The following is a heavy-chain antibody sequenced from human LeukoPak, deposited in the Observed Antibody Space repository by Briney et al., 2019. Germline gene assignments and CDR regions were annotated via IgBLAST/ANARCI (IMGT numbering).Heavy chain of an antibody. CDR1: GFTFSTSA. J-gene: IGHJ3*02. Sequence: GGSLRLSCAASGFTFSTSAMNWVRQAPGKGLEWVSSINQGATHIYYADSVRGRFTISRDNSKNTLYLQMNSLRAEDTAVYYCARPADRGAFDIWGQGTMVTVSS. CDR3: ARPADRGAFDI. CDR2: INQGATHI. V-gene: IGHV3-21*01.